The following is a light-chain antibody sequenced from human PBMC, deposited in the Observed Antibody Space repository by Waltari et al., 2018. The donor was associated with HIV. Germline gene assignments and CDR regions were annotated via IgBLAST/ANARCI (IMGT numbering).Light chain of an antibody. CDR1: GGSIASNY. Sequence: NFMLTQPHSVSESPGKTVTISCTGSGGSIASNYVQSYQQRPGSAPTTVIYEHNQRPSGVPDRFSGSIDSSSNSASLTISGLKTEDEADYYCQSYDSITWVFGGGTKLTVL. V-gene: IGLV6-57*02. J-gene: IGLJ3*02. CDR3: QSYDSITWV. CDR2: EHN.